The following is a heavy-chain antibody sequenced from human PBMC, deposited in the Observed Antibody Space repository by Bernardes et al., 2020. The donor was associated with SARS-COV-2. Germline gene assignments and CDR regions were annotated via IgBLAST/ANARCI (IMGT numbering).Heavy chain of an antibody. CDR1: GCSISSGCYY. V-gene: IGHV4-31*03. Sequence: SETLSLTCTVSGCSISSGCYYWSWIRQHPGKGLDWIVYIYYSGSTYYNPSLKSRVTISVDTSKNQFSLKLSSVTAADTAVYYCARVRENGYCTNGVCSTEFNDDYWGQGTLVTVSS. CDR3: ARVRENGYCTNGVCSTEFNDDY. D-gene: IGHD2-8*01. CDR2: IYYSGST. J-gene: IGHJ4*02.